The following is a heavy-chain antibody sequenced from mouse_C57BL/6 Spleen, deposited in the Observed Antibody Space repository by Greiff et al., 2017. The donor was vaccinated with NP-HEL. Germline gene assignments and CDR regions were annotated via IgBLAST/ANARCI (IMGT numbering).Heavy chain of an antibody. CDR1: GFNLKDYY. J-gene: IGHJ4*01. Sequence: VQLQQSGAELVKPGASVKLSCTASGFNLKDYYMHWVKQRTEQGLEWIGRIDPVDGETKYAPKFQGKAAITADTSSNTAYLQLSSLTSEDTAVYYCARPPPGVYYAMDYWGQGTSVTVSS. CDR3: ARPPPGVYYAMDY. V-gene: IGHV14-2*01. CDR2: IDPVDGET. D-gene: IGHD4-1*01.